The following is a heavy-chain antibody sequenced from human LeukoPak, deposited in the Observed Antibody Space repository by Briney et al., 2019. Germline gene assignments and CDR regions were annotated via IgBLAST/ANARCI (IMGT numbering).Heavy chain of an antibody. CDR3: ARGYEAAAGTVFDY. J-gene: IGHJ4*02. Sequence: PSETLSLTCTVSGGSISSYYRSWIRQPPGKGLEWIGYIYYSGSTNYNPSLKSRVTISVDTSKNQFSLKLSSVTAADTAVYYCARGYEAAAGTVFDYWGQGTLVTVSS. D-gene: IGHD6-13*01. CDR1: GGSISSYY. CDR2: IYYSGST. V-gene: IGHV4-59*01.